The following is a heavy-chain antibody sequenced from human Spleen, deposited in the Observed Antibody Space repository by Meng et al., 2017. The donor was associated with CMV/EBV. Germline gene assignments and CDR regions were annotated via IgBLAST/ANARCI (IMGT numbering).Heavy chain of an antibody. V-gene: IGHV3-30*01. Sequence: GESLKISCAVSGFTFSSYAMHWVRQAPGKGLEWVAVISYDGSNKYYADSVKGRFTISRDNSKNTLYLQMNSLRAEDTAVYYCARVKSGSYYYYFDYWGQGTLVTVSS. CDR2: ISYDGSNK. CDR3: ARVKSGSYYYYFDY. D-gene: IGHD1-26*01. CDR1: GFTFSSYA. J-gene: IGHJ4*02.